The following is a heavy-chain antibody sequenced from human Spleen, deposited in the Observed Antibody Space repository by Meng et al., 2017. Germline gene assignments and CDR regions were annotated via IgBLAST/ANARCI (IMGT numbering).Heavy chain of an antibody. V-gene: IGHV3-73*02. J-gene: IGHJ3*02. CDR2: IRSKAGSFAT. CDR3: TMYDSGHI. D-gene: IGHD6-19*01. CDR1: GGTFSASD. Sequence: VQVVGCGGGCVQPGESLKLSCAGSGGTFSASDIHWVRQASGKGLEWVGRIRSKAGSFATAYPASVKGRFAISRDDSKDTAFLQMNSLITEDTAVYYYTMYDSGHIWGQGTMVTVSS.